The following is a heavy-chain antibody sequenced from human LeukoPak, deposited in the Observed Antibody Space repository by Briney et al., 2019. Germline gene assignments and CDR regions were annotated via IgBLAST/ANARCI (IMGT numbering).Heavy chain of an antibody. J-gene: IGHJ6*03. CDR2: IYTSGST. D-gene: IGHD4-11*01. V-gene: IGHV4-61*02. CDR3: ARVKDYSNNYMDV. CDR1: GGSISSGSYY. Sequence: PSETLSLTCTVSGGSISSGSYYWSWIRQPAGKGLEWIGRIYTSGSTNYNPSLKSRVTISVDTPKNQFSLKLSSVTAADTAVYYCARVKDYSNNYMDVWGKGTTVTVSS.